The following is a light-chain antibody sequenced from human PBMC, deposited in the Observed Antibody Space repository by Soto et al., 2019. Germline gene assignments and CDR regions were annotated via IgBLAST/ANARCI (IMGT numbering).Light chain of an antibody. CDR3: QQYGSSPRT. J-gene: IGKJ2*01. CDR1: QFVASNS. V-gene: IGKV3-20*01. CDR2: DAS. Sequence: EVVLTQSPVTVSLSPGERATLSCRASQFVASNSLAWYQQKPGQAPRVVIYDASNRATGIPDRFSGSGSGTEFTLTISRLEPEDFAVYYCQQYGSSPRTFGQGTKLEIK.